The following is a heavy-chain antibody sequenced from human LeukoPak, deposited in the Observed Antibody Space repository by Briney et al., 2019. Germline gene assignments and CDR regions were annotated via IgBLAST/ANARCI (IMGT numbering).Heavy chain of an antibody. CDR2: ISAYNGNT. V-gene: IGHV1-18*01. Sequence: GASVKVSCKASGYTFTSYGISWVRQAPGQGLEWMGWISAYNGNTNYAQKLQGRVTMTTDTSTSTAYMELRSLRSDDTAVYCCARSHYYDSSGYVDYWGQGTLVTVSS. J-gene: IGHJ4*02. CDR1: GYTFTSYG. CDR3: ARSHYYDSSGYVDY. D-gene: IGHD3-22*01.